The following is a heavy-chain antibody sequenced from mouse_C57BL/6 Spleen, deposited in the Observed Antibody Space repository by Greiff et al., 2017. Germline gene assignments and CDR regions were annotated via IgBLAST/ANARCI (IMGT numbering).Heavy chain of an antibody. Sequence: EVHLVESGEGLVKPGGSLKLSCAASGFTFSSYAMSWVRQTPEKRLEWVAYISSGGDYIYYADTVKGRFTISRDNARNTLYLQMSSLKSEDTAMYYCTRVLFSYYYAMDYWGQGTSVTVSS. CDR1: GFTFSSYA. V-gene: IGHV5-9-1*02. CDR2: ISSGGDYI. CDR3: TRVLFSYYYAMDY. J-gene: IGHJ4*01.